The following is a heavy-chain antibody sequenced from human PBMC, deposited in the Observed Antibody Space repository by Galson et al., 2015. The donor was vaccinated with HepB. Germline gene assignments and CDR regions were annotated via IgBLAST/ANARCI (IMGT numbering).Heavy chain of an antibody. CDR1: GYTFTSYY. J-gene: IGHJ6*02. CDR2: INPSGGST. D-gene: IGHD3-16*01. V-gene: IGHV1-46*03. Sequence: SVKVSCKASGYTFTSYYTHWVRQAPGQGLEWMGIINPSGGSTSYAQKFQGRVTMTRDTSTSTVYMELSSLRSEDTAVYYCASLMGYYGMDVWGQGTTVTVSS. CDR3: ASLMGYYGMDV.